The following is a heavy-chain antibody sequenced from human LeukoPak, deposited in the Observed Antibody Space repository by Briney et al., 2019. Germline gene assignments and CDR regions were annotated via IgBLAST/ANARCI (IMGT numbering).Heavy chain of an antibody. Sequence: GGSLRLSCAASGFMFSSYDINWVRQAPGKGLEWVSSISSSSSYIYYADSVKGRFTISRDNAKNSLYLQMNSLRAEDTAVYYCARGGYSGNFDYWGQGTLVTVSS. J-gene: IGHJ4*02. CDR1: GFMFSSYD. V-gene: IGHV3-21*01. D-gene: IGHD3-22*01. CDR2: ISSSSSYI. CDR3: ARGGYSGNFDY.